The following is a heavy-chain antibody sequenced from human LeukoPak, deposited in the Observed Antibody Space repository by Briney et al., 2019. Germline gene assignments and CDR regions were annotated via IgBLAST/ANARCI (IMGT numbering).Heavy chain of an antibody. Sequence: GGSLRLSCAASGFTFSSYSMNWVRQAPGKGLEWVSSISSSSYIYYADSVKGRFTISRDNAKNSLYLQMNSLRAEDTAVYYCARGSGGSCIDYWGQGTLVTVSS. D-gene: IGHD2-15*01. V-gene: IGHV3-21*01. CDR2: ISSSSYI. CDR3: ARGSGGSCIDY. J-gene: IGHJ4*02. CDR1: GFTFSSYS.